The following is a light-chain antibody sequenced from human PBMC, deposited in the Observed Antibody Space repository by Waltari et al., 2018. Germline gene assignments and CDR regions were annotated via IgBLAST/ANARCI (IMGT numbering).Light chain of an antibody. V-gene: IGKV4-1*01. CDR3: QQYYAIPRT. J-gene: IGKJ1*01. CDR2: WAS. CDR1: QTVLYSSNNKNY. Sequence: DIVMTQSPDSLAVSLGERATINCRSSQTVLYSSNNKNYLAWYQQRPGQPPKLLIYWASTRDSGVPDRFSGSGSGTDFTLTISSLLPEDVAVYYCQQYYAIPRTFGQGNKVEIK.